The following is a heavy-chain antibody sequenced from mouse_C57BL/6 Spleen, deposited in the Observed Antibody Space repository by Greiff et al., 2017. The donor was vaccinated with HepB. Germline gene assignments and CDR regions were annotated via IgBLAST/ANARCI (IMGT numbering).Heavy chain of an antibody. CDR1: GYTFTDYN. Sequence: VQLKESGPELVKPGASVKMSCKASGYTFTDYNMHWVKQSHGKSLEWIGYINPNNGGTSYNQKFKGKATLTVNKSSSTAYMELRSLTSEDSAVYYCAEDSPFAYWGQGTLVTVSA. CDR3: AEDSPFAY. V-gene: IGHV1-22*01. CDR2: INPNNGGT. J-gene: IGHJ3*01.